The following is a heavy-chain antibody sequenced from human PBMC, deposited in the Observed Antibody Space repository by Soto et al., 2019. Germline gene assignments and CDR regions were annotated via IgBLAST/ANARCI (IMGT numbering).Heavy chain of an antibody. CDR2: INWNSGDI. D-gene: IGHD2-8*02. CDR1: GFTFDDFA. Sequence: EMQLVESGGGLVQPGRSLRLSCAASGFTFDDFAMHWVRQAPGKGLEWVSGINWNSGDIDYADSVRGRFTISRDNAKNALYLQMNSLRAEEAAFYYCVKDIGASGAYWYFDLWGRGTLVTVSS. J-gene: IGHJ2*01. CDR3: VKDIGASGAYWYFDL. V-gene: IGHV3-9*01.